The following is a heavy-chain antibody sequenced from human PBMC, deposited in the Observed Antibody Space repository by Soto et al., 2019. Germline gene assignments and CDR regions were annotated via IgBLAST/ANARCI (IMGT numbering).Heavy chain of an antibody. V-gene: IGHV4-31*03. CDR1: GGSISSGGYY. D-gene: IGHD6-25*01. Sequence: LSLTCTVSGGSISSGGYYWSWIRQHPGKGLEWIGYIYHSGSTYYNPSLKSRVTISVDTSKNQFSLKVSSVTAADTAVYYCAREAAGILNWFDPWGQGTLVTVSS. CDR2: IYHSGST. CDR3: AREAAGILNWFDP. J-gene: IGHJ5*02.